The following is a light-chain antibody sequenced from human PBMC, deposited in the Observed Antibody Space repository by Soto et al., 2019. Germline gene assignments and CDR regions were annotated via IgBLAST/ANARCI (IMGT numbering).Light chain of an antibody. CDR2: KAS. CDR3: QQYITYPGT. J-gene: IGKJ1*01. V-gene: IGKV1-5*03. CDR1: QSISSW. Sequence: DIQMTQSPSTLSASVGDRVTISCRASQSISSWLAWYQQKPGSAPKLLVYKASSLESGVPSRFSGSGSGTEFTHTIRSLQPDDFATYYCQQYITYPGTFGQGTKVEIK.